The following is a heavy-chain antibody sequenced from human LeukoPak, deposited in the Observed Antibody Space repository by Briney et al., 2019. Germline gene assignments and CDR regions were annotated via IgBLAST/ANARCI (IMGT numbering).Heavy chain of an antibody. CDR3: AQSTMVRGVISINY. CDR1: GFSLSTSGMC. V-gene: IGHV2-70*11. Sequence: SGPTLVNPTQTLTLTCTFSGFSLSTSGMCVSWIRQPPGKALEWLARIDWDDDKYYSTSLKTRLTISKDTSKNQVVLTMTNMDPVDTATYYCAQSTMVRGVISINYWGQGTLVTVSS. CDR2: IDWDDDK. J-gene: IGHJ4*02. D-gene: IGHD3-10*01.